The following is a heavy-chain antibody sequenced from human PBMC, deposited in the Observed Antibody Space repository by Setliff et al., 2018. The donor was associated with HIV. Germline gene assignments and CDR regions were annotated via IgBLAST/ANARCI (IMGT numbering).Heavy chain of an antibody. Sequence: PSETLSLTCTVSGGSIGTYYWSWIRQPPGKGLEWIGYIDYSGSTNYNPSLKSRVSISVDTSKNQFSLKLSSVTAADTAVYYCARQRRWDEPFDIWGQGTMVTVSS. CDR2: IDYSGST. CDR3: ARQRRWDEPFDI. V-gene: IGHV4-59*08. D-gene: IGHD1-26*01. CDR1: GGSIGTYY. J-gene: IGHJ3*02.